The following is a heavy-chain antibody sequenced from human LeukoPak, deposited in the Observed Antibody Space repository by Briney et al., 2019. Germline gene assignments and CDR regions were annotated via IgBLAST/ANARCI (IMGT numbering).Heavy chain of an antibody. CDR3: ARRGFGDYFDY. J-gene: IGHJ4*02. Sequence: PSQTLSLTCTVSGGSISSGGYYWSWIRKHPGKGLEWIGYIYYSGSTYYNPSLKSRVTISVDTSKNQFSLKLSSVTAADTAVYYCARRGFGDYFDYWGQGTLVTVSS. CDR1: GGSISSGGYY. V-gene: IGHV4-31*03. D-gene: IGHD3-10*01. CDR2: IYYSGST.